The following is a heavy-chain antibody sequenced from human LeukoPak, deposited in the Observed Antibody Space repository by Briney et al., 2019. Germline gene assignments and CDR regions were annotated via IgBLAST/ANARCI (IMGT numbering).Heavy chain of an antibody. CDR2: ISDDGSNK. D-gene: IGHD2-2*03. J-gene: IGHJ3*02. Sequence: GGALRLSCAASGFTFSSYAMHWVRQAPGKGLEWVAVISDDGSNKYYADSVKGRFTISRDNSKNTLYLQMNSLRAEDTAVYYCARVDDLDAFDMWGQGTMVTVSS. V-gene: IGHV3-30*04. CDR1: GFTFSSYA. CDR3: ARVDDLDAFDM.